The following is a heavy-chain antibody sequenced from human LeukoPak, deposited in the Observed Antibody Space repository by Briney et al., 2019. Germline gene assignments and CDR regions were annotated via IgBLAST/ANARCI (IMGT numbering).Heavy chain of an antibody. CDR2: VSGSGRNT. J-gene: IGHJ6*02. CDR1: GFTFSNYA. CDR3: ASLFRDCSGGSCYFHNYYYGMDV. Sequence: GGSLRLSCAGSGFTFSNYAMTWVRQAPGKGLEWVSSVSGSGRNTFYPDSVKGRFTISRDNAKNSLYLQMNSLRDEDTAVYYCASLFRDCSGGSCYFHNYYYGMDVWGQGTTVTVSS. D-gene: IGHD2-15*01. V-gene: IGHV3-23*01.